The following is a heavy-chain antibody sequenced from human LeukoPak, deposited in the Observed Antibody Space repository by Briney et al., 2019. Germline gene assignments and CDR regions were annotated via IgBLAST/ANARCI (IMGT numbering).Heavy chain of an antibody. CDR3: ARVGDSSSMGALDY. V-gene: IGHV3-74*01. CDR1: GFTFSSYW. D-gene: IGHD6-13*01. Sequence: PGGSLRLSCAASGFTFSSYWMHWVRQAPGKGLVWVSRINSDGSSTSYADSVKGRFTISRDNTKNTLYLQMDSLRAEDTSVYYCARVGDSSSMGALDYWGQGTLVTVSS. CDR2: INSDGSST. J-gene: IGHJ4*02.